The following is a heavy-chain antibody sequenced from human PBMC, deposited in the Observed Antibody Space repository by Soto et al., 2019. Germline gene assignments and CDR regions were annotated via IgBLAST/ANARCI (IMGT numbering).Heavy chain of an antibody. V-gene: IGHV4-31*03. CDR3: ARSSTSANYFDY. CDR2: IYYSGST. Sequence: QVQLQESGPGLVKPSQTLSLTCTVSGGSISSGCYYWSWIRQHPGKGLEWIGYIYYSGSTYYNPSLKSRVTISVDTSKNQFSLKLSSVTAADTAVYYCARSSTSANYFDYWGQGTLVTVSS. D-gene: IGHD2-2*01. CDR1: GGSISSGCYY. J-gene: IGHJ4*02.